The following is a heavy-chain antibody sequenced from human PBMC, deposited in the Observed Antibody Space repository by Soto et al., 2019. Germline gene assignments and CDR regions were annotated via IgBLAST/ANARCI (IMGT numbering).Heavy chain of an antibody. CDR2: IYHSGST. CDR1: GGSISSSNW. J-gene: IGHJ4*02. Sequence: QVQLQESGPGLVKPSGTLSLTCAVSGGSISSSNWWRWFRQPPGKGREWIGEIYHSGSTNYNPSLKSGVTISVDKSKNQFSLKLSSVPAEDTAVYYCARIAVAGTYFDYWGQGTLVTVSS. V-gene: IGHV4-4*02. D-gene: IGHD6-19*01. CDR3: ARIAVAGTYFDY.